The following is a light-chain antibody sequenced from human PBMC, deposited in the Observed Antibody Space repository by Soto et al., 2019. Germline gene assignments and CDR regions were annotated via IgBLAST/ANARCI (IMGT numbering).Light chain of an antibody. Sequence: QSVLSKPASLSGSPGESITICCTGTSSDVGFYNYVSCYQQQHPGKAPKLMIYAVDNRPSGVSIRFSGSKSGNTASLTISGPLAEDEADYYFSSYAHGSTYVFGTGTKVTVL. CDR2: AVD. CDR1: SSDVGFYNY. V-gene: IGLV2-14*01. J-gene: IGLJ1*01. CDR3: SSYAHGSTYV.